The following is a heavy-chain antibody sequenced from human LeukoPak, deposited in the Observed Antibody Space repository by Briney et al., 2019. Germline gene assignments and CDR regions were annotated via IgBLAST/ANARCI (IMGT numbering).Heavy chain of an antibody. J-gene: IGHJ2*01. Sequence: PSETLSLTCTVSGGSISSYYRSWIRQPAGKGLEWIGRIYTSGSTNYNPSLESRGTMSVDTSKNQFSLKLSSVTAADTAVYYCARSGRDGYNFAHNWYFDLWGRGTLVTVSS. CDR2: IYTSGST. D-gene: IGHD5-24*01. CDR1: GGSISSYY. V-gene: IGHV4-4*07. CDR3: ARSGRDGYNFAHNWYFDL.